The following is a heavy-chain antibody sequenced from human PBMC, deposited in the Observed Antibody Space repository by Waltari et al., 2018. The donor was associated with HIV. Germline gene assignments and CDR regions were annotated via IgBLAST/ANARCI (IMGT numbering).Heavy chain of an antibody. V-gene: IGHV3-11*01. J-gene: IGHJ4*02. CDR2: IRRSGSTI. CDR3: ARNHIAAAAPSFDY. Sequence: QVQLVESGGGLVKPGGSLRLSCAASGFTFSDYYMSWIRQAPGKGLEWCLDIRRSGSTIYYADSVKCRFTISRDNAKNSLYLQMNSLRAEDTAVYYCARNHIAAAAPSFDYWGQGTLVTVSS. CDR1: GFTFSDYY. D-gene: IGHD6-13*01.